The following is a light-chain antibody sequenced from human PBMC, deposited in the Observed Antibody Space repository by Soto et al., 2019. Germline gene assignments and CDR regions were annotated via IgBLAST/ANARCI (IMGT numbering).Light chain of an antibody. Sequence: EIVMTQSPATLSVSPGERATLSCRASQSVGRNLAWYQQKPGQAPRLLIYGASTRATGIPARFSGSGSATEFTLTISSLQSEDFAIYSCQQYKHWPPLTFGGGTKVEIK. CDR3: QQYKHWPPLT. CDR2: GAS. V-gene: IGKV3-15*01. J-gene: IGKJ4*01. CDR1: QSVGRN.